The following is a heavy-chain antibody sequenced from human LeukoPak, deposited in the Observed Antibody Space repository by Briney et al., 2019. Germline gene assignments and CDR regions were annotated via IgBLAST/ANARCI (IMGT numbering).Heavy chain of an antibody. CDR3: ARGYNWNYFDY. Sequence: GESLKISCKASGYSFTSNWIGWVRQLPGKGLEWMGIIYPGDSDIRYSPSFQGQVTISADKSITTAYLQWSSLKASDTAMYYCARGYNWNYFDYWGQGTLVTVSS. CDR1: GYSFTSNW. D-gene: IGHD1-20*01. J-gene: IGHJ4*02. CDR2: IYPGDSDI. V-gene: IGHV5-51*01.